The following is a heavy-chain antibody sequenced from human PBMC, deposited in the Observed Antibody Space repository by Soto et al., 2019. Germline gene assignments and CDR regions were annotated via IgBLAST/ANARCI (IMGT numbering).Heavy chain of an antibody. V-gene: IGHV3-15*07. CDR1: GFSITNTW. D-gene: IGHD3-3*01. CDR2: VKSKADGGTA. Sequence: EVQLVESGGGLVQPGGSLRLSCAASGFSITNTWMHWVGQAPGKGLEWVGRVKSKADGGTADYAARVTGRFTVSKDDSKNTQYLQMNSLKMEDTAVYYCNSYPDFWGGHTPLWGQGTLVTVSS. J-gene: IGHJ4*02. CDR3: NSYPDFWGGHTPL.